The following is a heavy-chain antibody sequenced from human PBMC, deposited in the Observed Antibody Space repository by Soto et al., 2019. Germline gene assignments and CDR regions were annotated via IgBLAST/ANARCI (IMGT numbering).Heavy chain of an antibody. CDR1: GFTFSSYA. V-gene: IGHV3-30-3*01. CDR3: AREEAPYWYFDL. CDR2: ISYDGSNK. J-gene: IGHJ2*01. Sequence: EPGGGVVQPGRSLRLSCAASGFTFSSYAMHWVRQAPGKGLEWVAVISYDGSNKYYADSVKGRFTISRDNSKNTLYLQMNSLRAEDTAVYYCAREEAPYWYFDLWGRGTLVTVSS.